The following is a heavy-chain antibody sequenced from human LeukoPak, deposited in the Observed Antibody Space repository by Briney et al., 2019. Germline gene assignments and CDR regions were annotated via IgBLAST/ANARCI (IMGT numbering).Heavy chain of an antibody. CDR3: ARAEVSTADFDH. CDR1: GGSFSGYY. CDR2: IHTSGST. V-gene: IGHV4-59*10. J-gene: IGHJ4*02. Sequence: SETLSLTCAVHGGSFSGYYWNWIRQPAGKGLEWIGRIHTSGSTNYNPSLKSRVTMAVDTSTNKFSLNLSSVTAADTAVYYCARAEVSTADFDHWGQGTLVTVSS. D-gene: IGHD2/OR15-2a*01.